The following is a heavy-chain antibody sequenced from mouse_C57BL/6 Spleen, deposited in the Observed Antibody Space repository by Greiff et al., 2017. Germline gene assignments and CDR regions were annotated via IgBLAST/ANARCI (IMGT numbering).Heavy chain of an antibody. CDR3: ARGGRGITTVVATDYAMDY. D-gene: IGHD1-1*01. CDR1: GYTFTSYW. J-gene: IGHJ4*01. V-gene: IGHV1-55*01. Sequence: QVQLQQPGAELVKPGASVKMSCKASGYTFTSYWITWVKQRPGQGLEWIGDIYPGSGSTNYNEKFKSKATLTVDTSSSTAYMQLSSLTSEDSAVYYCARGGRGITTVVATDYAMDYWGQGTSVTVSS. CDR2: IYPGSGST.